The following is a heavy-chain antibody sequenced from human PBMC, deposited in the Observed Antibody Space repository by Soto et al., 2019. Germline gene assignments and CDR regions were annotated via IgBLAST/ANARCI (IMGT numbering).Heavy chain of an antibody. CDR3: ARDQSSGATHFFDF. CDR2: INPVSGGT. Sequence: QVQLVQSGAEVKKPGASMTVSCKASGYTFTDYYIHWVRQAPGQGLEWMGWINPVSGGTNSAQKFQGKITKTRETSISTAYLDLRRLDANDTALYFCARDQSSGATHFFDFWGQGTMVTFSA. D-gene: IGHD6-19*01. CDR1: GYTFTDYY. J-gene: IGHJ4*02. V-gene: IGHV1-2*02.